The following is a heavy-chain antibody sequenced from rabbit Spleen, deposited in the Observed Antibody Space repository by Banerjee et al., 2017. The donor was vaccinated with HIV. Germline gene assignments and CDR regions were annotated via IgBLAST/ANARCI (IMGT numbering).Heavy chain of an antibody. CDR3: ARDLVGVIGWNFYL. CDR2: IYADFSGST. CDR1: GFTISSSYY. J-gene: IGHJ4*01. Sequence: QSLEESGGDLVKPGASPTLTCTASGFTISSSYYMCWVRQAPGKGLECIACIYADFSGSTWYASWVNGRFTISKTSSTTVTLQMTSLTAADTATYFCARDLVGVIGWNFYLWGQGTLVTVS. V-gene: IGHV1S40*01. D-gene: IGHD1-1*01.